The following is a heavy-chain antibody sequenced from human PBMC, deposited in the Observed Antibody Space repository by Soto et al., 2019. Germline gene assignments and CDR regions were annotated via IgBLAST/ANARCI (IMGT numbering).Heavy chain of an antibody. CDR2: ISVYNGDT. J-gene: IGHJ3*02. V-gene: IGHV1-18*01. CDR3: ARDRRDSVADRRAFDI. D-gene: IGHD1-26*01. CDR1: GYSFSTYG. Sequence: QVQLVQSGAEVMKPGASVRVSCKASGYSFSTYGISWVRQAPGQGLEYMGWISVYNGDTNYAQKLQGRVTMTTDTSTSTAYMELRSLRSDDTAMYYCARDRRDSVADRRAFDIWGQGTMVTVSS.